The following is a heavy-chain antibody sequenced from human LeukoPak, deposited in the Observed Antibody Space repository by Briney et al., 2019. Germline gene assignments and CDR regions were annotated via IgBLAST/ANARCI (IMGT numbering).Heavy chain of an antibody. CDR3: ARGHSSSWDDYYYYYMDV. V-gene: IGHV3-21*01. CDR1: GFSFSSYN. D-gene: IGHD6-13*01. J-gene: IGHJ6*03. CDR2: ITTSSTYT. Sequence: PGGSLRLSCEASGFSFSSYNMDWVRQTPGKGLEWISPITTSSTYTFYADSVKGRFTISRDNAKNSLYLQMNSLRAEDTAVYYCARGHSSSWDDYYYYYMDVWGKGTTVTISS.